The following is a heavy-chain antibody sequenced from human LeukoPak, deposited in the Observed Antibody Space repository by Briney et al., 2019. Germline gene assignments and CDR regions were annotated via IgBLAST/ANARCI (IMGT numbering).Heavy chain of an antibody. V-gene: IGHV4-38-2*02. CDR3: ARWDRRGYFDY. CDR2: IYHSGST. CDR1: GYSISSGYY. D-gene: IGHD1-26*01. Sequence: SETLSLTCTVSGYSISSGYYWGWIRQPPGKGLEWIGSIYHSGSTYYNPSLESRVTISVDTSKNQFSLKLSSVTAADTAVYYCARWDRRGYFDYWGQGTLVTVSS. J-gene: IGHJ4*02.